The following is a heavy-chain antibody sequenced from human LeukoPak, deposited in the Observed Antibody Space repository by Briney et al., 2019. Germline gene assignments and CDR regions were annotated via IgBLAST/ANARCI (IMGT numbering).Heavy chain of an antibody. CDR2: VDVGGGST. J-gene: IGHJ4*02. V-gene: IGHV3-23*01. D-gene: IGHD2-15*01. CDR1: GLTFSTFA. CDR3: ARGSSTFAY. Sequence: GGSLRLSCAASGLTFSTFAMTWVRQAPGKGLEWVSTVDVGGGSTYYADSVKGRFTISRDNSKNTLYLQMNSLRADDTAAYYYARGSSTFAYLGQGTLVTVSS.